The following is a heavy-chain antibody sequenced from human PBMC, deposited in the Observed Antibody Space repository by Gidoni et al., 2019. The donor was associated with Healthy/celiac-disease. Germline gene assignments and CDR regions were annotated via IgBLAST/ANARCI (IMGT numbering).Heavy chain of an antibody. CDR2: MNPNSGNT. CDR3: ARGGTVAGTFDY. Sequence: QVQLVQSGAEVKKPGASVKVYCKASGYTFTSYDINLVRQATGQGLEWMGWMNPNSGNTGDAQKFQGRVNMTRNTSISTAYMELSSLRSEDTAVYYCARGGTVAGTFDYWDQGTLVTVSS. V-gene: IGHV1-8*01. D-gene: IGHD6-19*01. J-gene: IGHJ4*02. CDR1: GYTFTSYD.